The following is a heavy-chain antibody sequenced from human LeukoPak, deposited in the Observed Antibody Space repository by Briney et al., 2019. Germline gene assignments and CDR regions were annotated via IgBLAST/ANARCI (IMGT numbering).Heavy chain of an antibody. J-gene: IGHJ4*02. D-gene: IGHD2-2*01. CDR1: GGSISSGSYY. V-gene: IGHV4-61*02. CDR2: IYTSGST. CDR3: ARYVDEYCSSTSCYRGGDYFDY. Sequence: SETLSLTCTVSGGSISSGSYYWSWIRQPAGKGLEWIGRIYTSGSTNYNPSLKSRVTISLDTSKNQFSLKLSSVTAADTAVYYCARYVDEYCSSTSCYRGGDYFDYWGQRTLVTVSS.